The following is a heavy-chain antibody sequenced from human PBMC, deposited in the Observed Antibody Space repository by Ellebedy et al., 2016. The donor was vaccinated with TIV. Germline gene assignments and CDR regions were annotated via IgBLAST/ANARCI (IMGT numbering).Heavy chain of an antibody. CDR3: ARDRDSSRRYFGGYYYYGMDV. CDR2: IIPILGIA. J-gene: IGHJ6*02. Sequence: AASVKVSCKASVGNFSSYAISWVRQAPGQGLEWMGRIIPILGIANYAQKFQGRVTNTADKSTSTAYMELSSLRSEDTAVYYWARDRDSSRRYFGGYYYYGMDVWGQGTTVTVSS. D-gene: IGHD6-13*01. V-gene: IGHV1-69*04. CDR1: VGNFSSYA.